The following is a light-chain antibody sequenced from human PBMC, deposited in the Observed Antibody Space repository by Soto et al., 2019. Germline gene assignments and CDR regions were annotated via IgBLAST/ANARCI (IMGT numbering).Light chain of an antibody. CDR3: QQRSNWPPWT. CDR1: QSVSSY. CDR2: DAS. J-gene: IGKJ1*01. V-gene: IGKV3-11*01. Sequence: EFVLTQSPSTLSWSAGERATLSWRASQSVSSYLAWYQQKPAQAPRLLFYDASNRATGIPARFSGSGSGTDFSLTISSLEPQDFAVYYCQQRSNWPPWTFGQGTKVDIK.